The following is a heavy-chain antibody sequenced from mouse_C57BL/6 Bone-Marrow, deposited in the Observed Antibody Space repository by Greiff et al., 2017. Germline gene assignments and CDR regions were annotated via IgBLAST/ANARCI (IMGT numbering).Heavy chain of an antibody. D-gene: IGHD1-1*01. V-gene: IGHV1-58*01. J-gene: IGHJ4*01. CDR3: ARYPSTVVPTGHAMDY. CDR1: GYTFTSYG. CDR2: IYIGNGYT. Sequence: EVQLQQSGAELVRPGSSVKMSCKTSGYTFTSYGINWVKQRPGQGLEWIGYIYIGNGYTEYNEKFKGKATLTSDTSSSTAYMQPSSLTSQYSAIYFCARYPSTVVPTGHAMDYWGQGTAVTVSS.